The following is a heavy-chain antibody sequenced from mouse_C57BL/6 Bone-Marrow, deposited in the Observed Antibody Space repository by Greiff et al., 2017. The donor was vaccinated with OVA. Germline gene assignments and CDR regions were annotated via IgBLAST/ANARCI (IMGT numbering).Heavy chain of an antibody. CDR1: GYTFTSYW. D-gene: IGHD2-2*01. CDR3: ARGGYPWFAY. Sequence: QVHVKQPGAELVKPGASVKMSCKASGYTFTSYWITWVKQRPGQGLEWIGDIYPGSGSTNYNEKFKSKATLTVDTSSSTAYMQLSSLTSEDSAVYYCARGGYPWFAYWGQGTLVTVSA. J-gene: IGHJ3*01. V-gene: IGHV1-55*01. CDR2: IYPGSGST.